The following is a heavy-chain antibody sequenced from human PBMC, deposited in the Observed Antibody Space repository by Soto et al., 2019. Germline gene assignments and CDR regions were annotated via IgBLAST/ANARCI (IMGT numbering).Heavy chain of an antibody. J-gene: IGHJ5*02. CDR1: GGSSSSYY. V-gene: IGHV4-59*08. Sequence: SETMSLTCTVAGGSSSSYYWSWIRQPPGKGLEWIGYIYYTGSTDYNPSLKSRVTISLDTSKNQFSLKLSSVTAADTAVYYCASPKAWGQGTLVTVSS. CDR3: ASPKA. CDR2: IYYTGST.